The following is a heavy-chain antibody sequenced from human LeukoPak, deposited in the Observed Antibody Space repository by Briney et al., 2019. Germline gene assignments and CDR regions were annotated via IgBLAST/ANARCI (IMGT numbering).Heavy chain of an antibody. J-gene: IGHJ4*02. CDR1: GGSFSGYY. CDR2: INHSGST. D-gene: IGHD1-26*01. V-gene: IGHV4-34*01. Sequence: SETLSLTCAVYGGSFSGYYWSWIRQPPGKGLEWIGEINHSGSTNYNPSLKSRVTISVDTSKNQFSLKLSPVTAADTADYYCAREIVEGVHFDHWGQGTLVTVSS. CDR3: AREIVEGVHFDH.